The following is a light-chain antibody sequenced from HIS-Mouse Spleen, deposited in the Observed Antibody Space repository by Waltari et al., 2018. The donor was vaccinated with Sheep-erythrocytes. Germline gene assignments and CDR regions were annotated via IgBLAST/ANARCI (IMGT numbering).Light chain of an antibody. V-gene: IGLV2-8*01. Sequence: QSALTQPPSASGSPGQSVTISCPGTSSDVGCYHYVSWYHQHPGKAPKLMIYEVSKRPSGVPDRFSGSKSGNTASLTVSGLQAEDEADYYCSSYAGSNNWVFGGGTKLTVL. CDR1: SSDVGCYHY. CDR3: SSYAGSNNWV. J-gene: IGLJ3*02. CDR2: EVS.